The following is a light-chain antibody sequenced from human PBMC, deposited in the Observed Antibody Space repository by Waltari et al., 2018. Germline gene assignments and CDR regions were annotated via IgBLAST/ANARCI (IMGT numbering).Light chain of an antibody. CDR1: SGSLSTTSY. V-gene: IGLV8-61*01. CDR2: KAN. CDR3: ALYMGSGIWV. Sequence: QTVVTQEPSLSVSPGGTVTLTCALSSGSLSTTSYATWYQQTPGQAPRTLVYKANARSAGVPVRFSGSILGNTAALTITGAQADDESDYYCALYMGSGIWVFGGGTRLTVL. J-gene: IGLJ3*02.